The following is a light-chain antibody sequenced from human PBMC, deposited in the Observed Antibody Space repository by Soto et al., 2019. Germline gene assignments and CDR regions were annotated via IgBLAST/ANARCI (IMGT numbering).Light chain of an antibody. CDR3: ASWEDSLNVYV. Sequence: QSALTQPPSASGAPGQRVTISCSGSGSNIGSNPVTWYQQLPRTAPKLLIYNTNQRPSGVPERFSASRSGTSASLAISGLQSEDEADYFCASWEDSLNVYVLGTRTKLTVL. V-gene: IGLV1-44*01. CDR1: GSNIGSNP. CDR2: NTN. J-gene: IGLJ1*01.